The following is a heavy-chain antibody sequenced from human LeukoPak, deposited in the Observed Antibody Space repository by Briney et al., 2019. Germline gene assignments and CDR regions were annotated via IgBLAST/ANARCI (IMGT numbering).Heavy chain of an antibody. V-gene: IGHV3-30*18. Sequence: GGSLRLSCAASGFTFSSYAMTWVRQAPGKGLEWVAVISYDGSNKYYADSVKGRFTISRDNSKNTLYLQMNSLRAEDTAVYYCAKSPLDPYYDFWSGYAFDYWGQGTLVTVSS. D-gene: IGHD3-3*01. CDR2: ISYDGSNK. CDR3: AKSPLDPYYDFWSGYAFDY. CDR1: GFTFSSYA. J-gene: IGHJ4*02.